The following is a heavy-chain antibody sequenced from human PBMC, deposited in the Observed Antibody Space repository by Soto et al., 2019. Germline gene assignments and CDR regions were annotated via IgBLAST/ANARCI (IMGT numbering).Heavy chain of an antibody. CDR3: ARTGYCSGGSCYSHYYFDY. J-gene: IGHJ4*02. Sequence: GGSLILSCAASGFTFSSYWMSWVRQAPGKGLEWVANIKQDGSEKYYVDSVKGRFTISRDNAKNSLYLQMNSLRAEDTAVYYCARTGYCSGGSCYSHYYFDYWGQGTLVTVSS. CDR1: GFTFSSYW. CDR2: IKQDGSEK. V-gene: IGHV3-7*01. D-gene: IGHD2-15*01.